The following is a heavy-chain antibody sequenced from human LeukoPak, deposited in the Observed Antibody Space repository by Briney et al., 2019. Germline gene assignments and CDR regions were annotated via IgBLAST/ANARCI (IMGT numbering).Heavy chain of an antibody. Sequence: YWSWIRQPPGKGLEWMGVISAGDSETRYSPSFQGQVTISVDSYISTAFLQWSNLKASDTAMYYCARSGHYGMDVWGQGTTVTVSS. CDR3: ARSGHYGMDV. J-gene: IGHJ6*02. CDR2: ISAGDSET. V-gene: IGHV5-51*01. CDR1: YW.